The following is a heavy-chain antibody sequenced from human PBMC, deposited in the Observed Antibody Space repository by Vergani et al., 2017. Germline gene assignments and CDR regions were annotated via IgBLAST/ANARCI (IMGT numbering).Heavy chain of an antibody. CDR1: GYTFTSYA. Sequence: QVQLVQSGAEVKKPGASVKVSCKASGYTFTSYAMHWVRQAPGQRLEWMGWMNPNSGNTGYAQKFQGRVTITRNTSISTAYMELSSLRSEDTAVYYCARGVEYYDILTGYYTGNWFDPWGQGTLVTVSS. CDR2: MNPNSGNT. D-gene: IGHD3-9*01. J-gene: IGHJ5*02. CDR3: ARGVEYYDILTGYYTGNWFDP. V-gene: IGHV1-8*03.